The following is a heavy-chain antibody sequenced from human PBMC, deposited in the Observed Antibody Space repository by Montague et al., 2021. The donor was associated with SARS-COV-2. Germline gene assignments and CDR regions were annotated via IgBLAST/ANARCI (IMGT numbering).Heavy chain of an antibody. Sequence: CAISGDSVSRNRAAWNWIRQSLSRGLEWLGRTYYRSKWYNDYAVSVKSRITINPDTSKNQTSLQLNSVTPEDTAVYYCARTSASSDYWGQGTLVTVSS. CDR2: TYYRSKWYN. J-gene: IGHJ4*02. CDR3: ARTSASSDY. V-gene: IGHV6-1*01. D-gene: IGHD1-26*01. CDR1: GDSVSRNRAA.